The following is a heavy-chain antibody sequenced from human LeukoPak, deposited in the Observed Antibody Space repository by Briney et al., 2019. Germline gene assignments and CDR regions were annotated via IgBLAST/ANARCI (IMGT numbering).Heavy chain of an antibody. J-gene: IGHJ3*02. CDR2: IYRGGST. V-gene: IGHV3-66*01. D-gene: IGHD3-10*01. CDR3: AKVLLWFGESIDAFDI. CDR1: GLNHSINY. Sequence: PGGSLRLSCAASGLNHSINYMNWVRQAPGKGLEGVSVIYRGGSTYYADSLKGRFTVSRDLSKNMLYLQMNSLRGEDTAVYYCAKVLLWFGESIDAFDIWGQGTMVTVSS.